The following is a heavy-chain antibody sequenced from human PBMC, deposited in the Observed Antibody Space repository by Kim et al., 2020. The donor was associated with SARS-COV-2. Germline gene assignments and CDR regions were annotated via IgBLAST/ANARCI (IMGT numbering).Heavy chain of an antibody. D-gene: IGHD5-18*01. CDR1: GYSFTSYW. CDR3: ARRDHTDSSGYSYGYDLPDY. CDR2: IDPSDSYT. Sequence: GESLKISCKGSGYSFTSYWISWVRQMPGKGLEWMGRIDPSDSYTNYSPSFQGHVTISADKSISTAYLQWSSLKASDTAMYYCARRDHTDSSGYSYGYDLPDYWGQGTLVTVSS. V-gene: IGHV5-10-1*01. J-gene: IGHJ4*02.